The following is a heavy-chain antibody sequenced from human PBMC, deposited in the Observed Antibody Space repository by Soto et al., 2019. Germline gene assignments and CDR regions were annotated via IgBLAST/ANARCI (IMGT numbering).Heavy chain of an antibody. J-gene: IGHJ5*02. D-gene: IGHD2-8*01. V-gene: IGHV1-58*01. CDR3: ARAELKYCTNGVCYLRAELSYWFDP. CDR2: IVVGSGNT. CDR1: GFTFTSSA. Sequence: SVKVSCKASGFTFTSSAVQWVRQARGQRLEWIGWIVVGSGNTNYAQKFQERVTITRDMSTSTAYMELSSLRSEDTAVYYCARAELKYCTNGVCYLRAELSYWFDPWGQGTLVTVSS.